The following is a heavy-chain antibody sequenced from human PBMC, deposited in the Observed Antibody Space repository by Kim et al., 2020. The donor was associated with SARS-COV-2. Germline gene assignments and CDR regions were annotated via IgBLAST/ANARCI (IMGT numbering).Heavy chain of an antibody. V-gene: IGHV3-74*01. Sequence: GGSLRLSCAASGFTFSRYYMHWVRQAPGKGLVWVSRIKADGSDTSYADSVKGRFTISRDNARNMIYLQMNDLRIDDTALYYCASAGDIAENYWGQGTL. CDR3: ASAGDIAENY. D-gene: IGHD5-12*01. J-gene: IGHJ4*02. CDR2: IKADGSDT. CDR1: GFTFSRYY.